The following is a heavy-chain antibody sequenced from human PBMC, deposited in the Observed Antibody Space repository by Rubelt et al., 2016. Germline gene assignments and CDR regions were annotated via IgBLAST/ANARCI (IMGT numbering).Heavy chain of an antibody. CDR2: IKQDGGEK. CDR3: ASWATNMVRTLGA. D-gene: IGHD3-10*01. Sequence: GGGLVQPGESLRLSCAASGFALSDYWMTWVRQAPGKGLEWVANIKQDGGEKYYVDSVKGRFTISRDNAKNSLYLQMNSLRAEDTAVYYCASWATNMVRTLGAWGQGTLVTVSS. V-gene: IGHV3-7*03. CDR1: GFALSDYW. J-gene: IGHJ5*02.